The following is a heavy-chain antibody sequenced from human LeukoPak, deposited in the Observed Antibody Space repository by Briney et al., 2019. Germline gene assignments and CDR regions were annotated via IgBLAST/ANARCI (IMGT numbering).Heavy chain of an antibody. CDR3: AREGSSSWYDFDY. Sequence: VSENLSYKSSVYTFSGYYMHWVRQAPGQALEWMGWINPNSGDTHYAQKFQGRITMSRDTSTSTAYMAPRRLRSDDTAVYYCAREGSSSWYDFDYWGQGTLVTVSS. CDR2: INPNSGDT. J-gene: IGHJ4*02. D-gene: IGHD6-13*01. CDR1: VYTFSGYY. V-gene: IGHV1-2*02.